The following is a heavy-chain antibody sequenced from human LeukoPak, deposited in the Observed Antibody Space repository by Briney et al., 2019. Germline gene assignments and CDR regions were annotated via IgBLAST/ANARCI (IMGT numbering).Heavy chain of an antibody. CDR2: ISSGDGTNT. J-gene: IGHJ4*02. CDR1: GFTFSSYW. V-gene: IGHV3-74*01. D-gene: IGHD3-22*01. CDR3: ARYEIGAYDSSGSNPLFL. Sequence: GGSLRLSCAASGFTFSSYWMHWVRHAPGKGPVWISHISSGDGTNTGYADSVKGRFTISRDNAKNTLYLQMNSLGVEDTAVYYCARYEIGAYDSSGSNPLFLWGQGTLVTVSS.